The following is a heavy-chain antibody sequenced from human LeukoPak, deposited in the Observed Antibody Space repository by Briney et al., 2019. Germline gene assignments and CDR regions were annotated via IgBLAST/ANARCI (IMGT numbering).Heavy chain of an antibody. CDR2: MNPNSGNT. D-gene: IGHD2-2*01. CDR3: ARGRRRGRSAAIVNWFDP. J-gene: IGHJ5*02. Sequence: ASVKVSCKASGYTFTSYDINWVRQATGQGPEWMGWMNPNSGNTGYAQKFQGRVTMTRNTSISTAYMELSSLRSEDTAVYYCARGRRRGRSAAIVNWFDPWGQGTLVTVSS. CDR1: GYTFTSYD. V-gene: IGHV1-8*01.